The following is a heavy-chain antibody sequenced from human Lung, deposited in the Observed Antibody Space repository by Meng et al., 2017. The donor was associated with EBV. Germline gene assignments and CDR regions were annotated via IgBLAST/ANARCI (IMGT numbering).Heavy chain of an antibody. D-gene: IGHD6-6*01. J-gene: IGHJ4*02. Sequence: QITLKEPAPTLVKPTQTLTLTCTSSGFSLSTRGVGVGWIRQPPGKALEWLALIYWDDDKRYSPSLKSRLTITKDTSKNQVVLTMTNMDPVDAATYYCAHIIAARPFDYWGQGTLVTVSS. CDR2: IYWDDDK. V-gene: IGHV2-5*02. CDR3: AHIIAARPFDY. CDR1: GFSLSTRGVG.